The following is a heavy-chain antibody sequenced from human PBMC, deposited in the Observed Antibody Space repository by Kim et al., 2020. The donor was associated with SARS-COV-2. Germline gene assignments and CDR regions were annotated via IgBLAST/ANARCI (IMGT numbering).Heavy chain of an antibody. J-gene: IGHJ3*02. D-gene: IGHD5-18*01. V-gene: IGHV4-59*01. Sequence: NYNPSRKSRVTISVDTSKNQFSLKLSSVTAADTAVYYCARDKLWPDAFDIWGQGTMVTVSS. CDR3: ARDKLWPDAFDI.